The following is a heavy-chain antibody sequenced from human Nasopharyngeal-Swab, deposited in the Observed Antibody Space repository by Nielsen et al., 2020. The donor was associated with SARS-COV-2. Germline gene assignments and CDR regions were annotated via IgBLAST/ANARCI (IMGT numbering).Heavy chain of an antibody. V-gene: IGHV3-33*08. CDR2: IWYDGSNK. D-gene: IGHD2-15*01. CDR1: GFTFSSYA. J-gene: IGHJ3*02. Sequence: GGSLRLSCAASGFTFSSYAMSWVRQAPGKGLEWVAAIWYDGSNKYYADPVKGRFTISRDNSKNTLYLQMNSLKAEDTAVYFCAREWWELSKGSFDIWGQGTMVTVSS. CDR3: AREWWELSKGSFDI.